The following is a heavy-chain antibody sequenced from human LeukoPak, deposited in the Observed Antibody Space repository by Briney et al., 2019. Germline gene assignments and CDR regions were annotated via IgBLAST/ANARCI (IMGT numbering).Heavy chain of an antibody. Sequence: SETLSLTCTVSGGSISSYYWSWIRQPPGKGLEWIGYIYYSGSTNYNPSLKSRVTISVDTSKNQLSLKLSSVTAADTAMYYCVRGNIRGDTYFDYWGQGTLVTVSS. D-gene: IGHD3-10*01. CDR1: GGSISSYY. CDR3: VRGNIRGDTYFDY. J-gene: IGHJ4*02. V-gene: IGHV4-59*12. CDR2: IYYSGST.